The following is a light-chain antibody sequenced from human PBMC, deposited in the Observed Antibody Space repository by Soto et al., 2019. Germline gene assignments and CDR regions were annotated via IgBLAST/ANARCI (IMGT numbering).Light chain of an antibody. CDR1: QSVSSY. J-gene: IGKJ1*01. CDR3: QQRSNWPWT. V-gene: IGKV3-11*01. CDR2: DAS. Sequence: EIVSTQSPATLSLSPGERDTISCRASQSVSSYLAWYQQKPGQAPRLLIYDASNRATGIPARFSGSGSGTDFTLTISSLEPEDFAVYYCQQRSNWPWTFGQGTKV.